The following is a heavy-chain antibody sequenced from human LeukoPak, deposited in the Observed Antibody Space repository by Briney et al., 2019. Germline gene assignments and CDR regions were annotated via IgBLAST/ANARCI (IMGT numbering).Heavy chain of an antibody. CDR1: GLTFSNNA. Sequence: GGSLRLSCVASGLTFSNNAMNWFRQAPGKGLKWVSVIYGRGETTYYADPVKGRFTISRDNSKNTLYLQMNSLRAEDTAVYYCAKTAMIKIIMTTYPKGLNYWGQGTLVTVSS. J-gene: IGHJ4*02. CDR3: AKTAMIKIIMTTYPKGLNY. V-gene: IGHV3-23*01. CDR2: IYGRGETT. D-gene: IGHD3-16*01.